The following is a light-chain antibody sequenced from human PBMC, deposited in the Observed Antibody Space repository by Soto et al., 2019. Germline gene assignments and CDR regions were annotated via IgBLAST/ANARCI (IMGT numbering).Light chain of an antibody. Sequence: SYELTQPPSVSVAPGKTARITCGGNNIGSKSVHWYQQKPGQAPVLVIYYDSDRPSGIPERFSGSNSGNTATLTISRVEAGDEADYYCQVWDSSSDHPDVLGTGTKLTVL. CDR2: YDS. CDR3: QVWDSSSDHPDV. CDR1: NIGSKS. J-gene: IGLJ1*01. V-gene: IGLV3-21*04.